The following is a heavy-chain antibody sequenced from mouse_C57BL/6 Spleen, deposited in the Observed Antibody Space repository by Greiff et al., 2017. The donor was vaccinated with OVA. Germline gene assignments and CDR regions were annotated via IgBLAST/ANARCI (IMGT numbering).Heavy chain of an antibody. CDR1: GYTFTSYW. D-gene: IGHD3-2*02. CDR2: IDPSDSET. V-gene: IGHV1-52*01. CDR3: ARGGSSGLYAMDY. J-gene: IGHJ4*01. Sequence: QVQLQQPGAELVRPGSSVKLSCKASGYTFTSYWMHWVKQRPIQGLEWIGNIDPSDSETHYNQKFKDKATLTVDKSSSTAYMQLSSLTSEDSAVYYCARGGSSGLYAMDYWGQGTSVTVSS.